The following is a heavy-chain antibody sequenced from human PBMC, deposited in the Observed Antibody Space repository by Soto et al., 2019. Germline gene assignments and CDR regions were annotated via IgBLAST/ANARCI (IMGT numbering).Heavy chain of an antibody. CDR2: IYYSGST. V-gene: IGHV4-30-4*01. CDR3: SRAALGEYYGSGSFLSLNWFDP. Sequence: QVQLQESGPGLVKPSQTLSLTCTVSGGSISSGDYYWSWIRQPPGKGLEWIGYIYYSGSTYYNPSPKGRVTISVDTSKNRCPLNVSSVAAAETAVYYGSRAALGEYYGSGSFLSLNWFDPWGQVSLVTVSS. D-gene: IGHD3-10*01. J-gene: IGHJ5*02. CDR1: GGSISSGDYY.